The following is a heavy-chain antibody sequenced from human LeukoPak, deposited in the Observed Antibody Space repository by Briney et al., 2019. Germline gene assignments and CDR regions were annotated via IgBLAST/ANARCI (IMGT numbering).Heavy chain of an antibody. CDR2: IYYSGNT. CDR3: ARVVVAATRYFDF. Sequence: SETLSLTCTVSGGSISSSSYYWGWIRQPPGKGLEWIGSIYYSGNTYYNPSLKSRVTMSIDTSKNQFSLKLISVTAAGTAVYYCARVVVAATRYFDFWGQGTLVTVSS. D-gene: IGHD2-15*01. J-gene: IGHJ4*02. V-gene: IGHV4-39*07. CDR1: GGSISSSSYY.